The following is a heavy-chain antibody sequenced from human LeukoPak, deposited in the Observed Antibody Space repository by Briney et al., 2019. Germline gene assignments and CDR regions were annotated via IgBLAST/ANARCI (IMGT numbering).Heavy chain of an antibody. CDR2: ISAYNGNT. D-gene: IGHD6-13*01. CDR3: ARGDSSSWYNY. Sequence: ASVKVSCKASGYTFTSYAMHWVRQAPGQRLEWMGWISAYNGNTNYAQKLQGRVTMTTDTSTSTAYMELRSLRSDDTAVYYCARGDSSSWYNYWGQGTLVTVSS. CDR1: GYTFTSYA. J-gene: IGHJ4*02. V-gene: IGHV1-18*01.